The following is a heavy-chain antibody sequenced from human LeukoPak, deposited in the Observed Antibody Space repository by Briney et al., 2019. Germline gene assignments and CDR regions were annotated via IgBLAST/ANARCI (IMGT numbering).Heavy chain of an antibody. CDR2: IYNSGST. J-gene: IGHJ4*02. CDR1: GGSISIYY. CDR3: VRDRELTY. V-gene: IGHV4-59*01. Sequence: PSETLSLTCTVSGGSISIYYWSWIRQPPGKGLEWIGYIYNSGSTIYNPSLRSRVTISVDTSKNQFSLKLNSVTAADTAVYYRVRDRELTYWSQGTLVTVSS. D-gene: IGHD1-26*01.